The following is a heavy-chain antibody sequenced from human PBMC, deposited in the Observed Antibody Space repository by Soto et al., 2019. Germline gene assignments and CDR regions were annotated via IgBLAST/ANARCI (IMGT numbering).Heavy chain of an antibody. CDR2: TYYGSKWYN. V-gene: IGHV6-1*01. CDR1: GDSVSSNSAA. CDR3: ARDGVLGYDSSGYYYPYYYGMDV. D-gene: IGHD3-22*01. Sequence: SQTLSLTCAISGDSVSSNSAAWNWIRQSPSRGLEWLGRTYYGSKWYNDYAVSVKSRITINPDTSKNQFSLQLNSVTPEDTAVYYCARDGVLGYDSSGYYYPYYYGMDVWGQGTTVTVSS. J-gene: IGHJ6*02.